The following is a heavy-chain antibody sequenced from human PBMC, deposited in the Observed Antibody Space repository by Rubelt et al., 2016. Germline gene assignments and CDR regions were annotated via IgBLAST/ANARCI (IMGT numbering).Heavy chain of an antibody. D-gene: IGHD1-26*01. CDR2: ISSSSGNI. CDR3: ARDRSLGAIKVYHFDY. V-gene: IGHV3-48*02. CDR1: GFTLGGHA. Sequence: QPGGSLSLSCEASGFTLGGHAMNWVRQVPGKGLEWISYISSSSGNIWYADSVRGRFTVSRDNAKNSLYLQMNSLRDEDTAVYYCARDRSLGAIKVYHFDYWGRGILVTVSP. J-gene: IGHJ4*01.